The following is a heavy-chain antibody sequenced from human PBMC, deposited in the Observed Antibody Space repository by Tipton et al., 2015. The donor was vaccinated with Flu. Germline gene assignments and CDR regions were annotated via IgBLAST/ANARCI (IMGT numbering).Heavy chain of an antibody. CDR3: ARDQGSSSNFDY. D-gene: IGHD6-6*01. CDR1: GGSISSSNW. J-gene: IGHJ4*02. CDR2: IYHSGST. V-gene: IGHV4-4*02. Sequence: TLSLTCAVSGGSISSSNWWSWVRQPPGKGLEWIGEIYHSGSTNYNPSLKSRVTISVDKSKNQFSLKLSSVTAADTAVYYCARDQGSSSNFDYWGQGTLVTVPS.